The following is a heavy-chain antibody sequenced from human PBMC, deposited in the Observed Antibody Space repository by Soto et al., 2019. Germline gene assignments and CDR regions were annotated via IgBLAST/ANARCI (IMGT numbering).Heavy chain of an antibody. CDR2: IYHSGST. D-gene: IGHD3-10*01. V-gene: IGHV4-30-2*01. CDR3: ARAIGWFGELLGGYYFDY. Sequence: QLQLQESGSGLVKPSQNLSLTCAVSGGSISSGGYSWSWIRQPPGKGLEWIGYIYHSGSTYYNPSLKSRVTISVDRSKNQFSLKLSSVTAADTAVYYCARAIGWFGELLGGYYFDYWGQGTLVTVS. CDR1: GGSISSGGYS. J-gene: IGHJ4*02.